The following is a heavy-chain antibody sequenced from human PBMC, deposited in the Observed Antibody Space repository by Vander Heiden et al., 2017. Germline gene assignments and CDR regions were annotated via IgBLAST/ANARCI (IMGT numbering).Heavy chain of an antibody. CDR1: GFTFSSHS. J-gene: IGHJ6*02. CDR2: ISSSSSYI. D-gene: IGHD3-22*01. Sequence: EVQLVESGGGLVKPGGSLRLSCAASGFTFSSHSMNWVGQAPGKGLEWVSSISSSSSYIYYADSVKGRFTISRDNAKNSLYLQMNSLRAEDTAVYYCARDGAVVMRSYYYYGMDVWDQGTTVTVSS. V-gene: IGHV3-21*01. CDR3: ARDGAVVMRSYYYYGMDV.